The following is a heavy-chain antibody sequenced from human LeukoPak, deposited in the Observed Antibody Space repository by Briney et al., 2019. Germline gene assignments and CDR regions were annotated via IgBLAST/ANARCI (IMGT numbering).Heavy chain of an antibody. J-gene: IGHJ4*02. V-gene: IGHV4-59*01. CDR1: GDFISTYY. CDR2: VYYTGST. D-gene: IGHD3-22*01. CDR3: ARASIRYYDSSAYSH. Sequence: SETLSLTCTVSGDFISTYYWSWIRQPPGKGLEWIGYVYYTGSTNYNPSLKGQVTISVDTSKNQFFLKLSSVTAADTAMYYCARASIRYYDSSAYSHWGQGALVTVSS.